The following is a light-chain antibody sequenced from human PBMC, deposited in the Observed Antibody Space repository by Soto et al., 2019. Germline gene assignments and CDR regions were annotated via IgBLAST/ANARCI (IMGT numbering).Light chain of an antibody. V-gene: IGLV4-69*01. CDR3: QTWGTGIHV. CDR2: LNSDGSH. Sequence: QPVLTQSPSASASLGASVKLTCTLSSGHSSYAIAWHQQQPEKGPRYLMKLNSDGSHSKGDGIPDRFSGSSSGAELYLIISSLQSEDEADYYCQTWGTGIHVFGTGTQLTVL. J-gene: IGLJ7*01. CDR1: SGHSSYA.